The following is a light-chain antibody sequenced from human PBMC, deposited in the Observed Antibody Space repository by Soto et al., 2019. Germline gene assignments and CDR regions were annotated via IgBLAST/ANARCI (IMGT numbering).Light chain of an antibody. CDR2: DVS. CDR1: QTVSSW. CDR3: QLYYSYSRT. V-gene: IGKV1-5*01. J-gene: IGKJ1*01. Sequence: DIQMTQSPSTLSASVGDRVTITCRASQTVSSWLAWYQQKPGKAPKLLIYDVSSLEGGVPSRFSGSGSGTEFTLTISSLQPDDFATYYCQLYYSYSRTFGQGTKV.